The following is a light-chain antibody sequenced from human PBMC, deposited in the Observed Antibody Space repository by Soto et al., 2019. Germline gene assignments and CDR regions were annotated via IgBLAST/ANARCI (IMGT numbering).Light chain of an antibody. J-gene: IGLJ3*02. CDR3: QSYDSSLSGSV. V-gene: IGLV1-40*01. CDR1: SSDIGAGYH. Sequence: QSALTQPPSVSGAPGQRVTISCTGSSSDIGAGYHVHWYQQLPGTAPKLLIYGNNNRPSGVPDRFSGSKSGTSASLAITGLQAEDEADYYCQSYDSSLSGSVFGGGPQLTVL. CDR2: GNN.